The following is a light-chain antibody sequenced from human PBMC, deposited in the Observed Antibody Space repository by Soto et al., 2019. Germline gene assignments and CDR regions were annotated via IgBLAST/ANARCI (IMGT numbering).Light chain of an antibody. CDR1: QSVNSN. CDR2: DAS. V-gene: IGKV3-11*01. CDR3: QQLSNWPRYT. J-gene: IGKJ2*01. Sequence: EIVLTQSPATLSLSPGERSTLSCRASQSVNSNLAWYQQKPGQAPRLLIFDASNRATVIPAMFSGSGSGTDFTPNISSLESVDFAVYYCQQLSNWPRYTFGQGTKLESK.